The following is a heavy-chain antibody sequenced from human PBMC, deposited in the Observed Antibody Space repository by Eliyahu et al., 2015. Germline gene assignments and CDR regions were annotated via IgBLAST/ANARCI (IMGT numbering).Heavy chain of an antibody. J-gene: IGHJ4*02. CDR1: GFTFSSYW. CDR2: IRQDGSEK. CDR3: ARGRGYYYYFDY. V-gene: IGHV3-7*01. D-gene: IGHD3-22*01. Sequence: EVQLVESGGGLVQPGGSXRLXCAAXGFTFSSYWMTWVRQAPGRGLEWVANIRQDGSEKYYVDSVKGRFTISRDNAKNSLYLQMNSLRAEDTAVYYCARGRGYYYYFDYWGQGTLVTVSS.